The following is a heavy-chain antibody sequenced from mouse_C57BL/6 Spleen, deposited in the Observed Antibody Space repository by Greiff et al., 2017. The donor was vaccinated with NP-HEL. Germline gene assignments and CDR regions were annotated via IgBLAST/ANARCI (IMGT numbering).Heavy chain of an antibody. Sequence: QVQLQQSGAELVKPGASVKMSCKASGYTFTSYWITWVKQRPGQGLEWIGDIYPGSGSTNYNEKFKSKATLTVDTSSSTAYMQLSSLTSEDSAVYYCARSGDSYYGSSFFDYWGQGTTLTVSS. V-gene: IGHV1-55*01. CDR1: GYTFTSYW. CDR3: ARSGDSYYGSSFFDY. CDR2: IYPGSGST. J-gene: IGHJ2*01. D-gene: IGHD1-1*01.